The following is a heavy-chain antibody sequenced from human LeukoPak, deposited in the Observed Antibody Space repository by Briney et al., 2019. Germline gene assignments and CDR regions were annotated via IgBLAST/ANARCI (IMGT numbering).Heavy chain of an antibody. CDR1: GFTFSRYA. CDR2: ISGSGGST. CDR3: AKVKAHLFDY. J-gene: IGHJ4*02. Sequence: GGSLRLSCAASGFTFSRYAMSWVRQAPGKGLEWVSAISGSGGSTYYADSVKGRFTISRDNSKNTLYLQMNSLRTEDTAVYYCAKVKAHLFDYWGQGTLVTVSS. V-gene: IGHV3-23*01.